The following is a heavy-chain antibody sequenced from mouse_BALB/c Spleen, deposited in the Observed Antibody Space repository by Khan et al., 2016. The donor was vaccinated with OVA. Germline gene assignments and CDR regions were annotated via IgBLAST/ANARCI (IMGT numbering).Heavy chain of an antibody. V-gene: IGHV1-63*02. J-gene: IGHJ1*01. CDR1: GYTFTNYL. CDR2: LYPGVGYT. CDR3: ARYPSWYFDV. Sequence: QVQLQQSGAELLRPGTSVKMSCKAAGYTFTNYLIGWVKQRPGHGLEWIGDLYPGVGYTNYNEKFKGKATLTVDTSSSTVFMQLSSLTFEDSAIYYCARYPSWYFDVWGAGTTVTVSS.